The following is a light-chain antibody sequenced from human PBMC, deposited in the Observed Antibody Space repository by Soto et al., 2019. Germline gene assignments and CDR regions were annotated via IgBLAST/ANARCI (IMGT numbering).Light chain of an antibody. CDR2: DAS. V-gene: IGKV3-20*01. CDR1: QSVSSSH. Sequence: EIVLTQSPGTLSLSPGERATLSCRASQSVSSSHLAWYRQKPGQAPRLLIYDASTRAIGIPDRISGSGSGTDFTLTISRLEPEDLAVYYCQQYGSSRTFGQGTKVEIK. J-gene: IGKJ1*01. CDR3: QQYGSSRT.